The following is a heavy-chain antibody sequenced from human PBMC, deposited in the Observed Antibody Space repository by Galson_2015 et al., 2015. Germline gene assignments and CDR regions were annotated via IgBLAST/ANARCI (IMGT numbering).Heavy chain of an antibody. J-gene: IGHJ4*02. Sequence: SLRLSCAASGFTFSTYRMNWVRQAPGKGLEWVAGSAIDGKKRRYADSVRGRFTISRDNAENTLYLQMNSLRVEDTSMYYCARDVLAVVAASIDCWGQGTLVTVSS. V-gene: IGHV3-30*03. CDR3: ARDVLAVVAASIDC. CDR1: GFTFSTYR. CDR2: SAIDGKKR. D-gene: IGHD2-15*01.